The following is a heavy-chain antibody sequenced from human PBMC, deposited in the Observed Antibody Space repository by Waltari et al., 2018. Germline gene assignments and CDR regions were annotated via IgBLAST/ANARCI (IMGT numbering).Heavy chain of an antibody. CDR1: GFPLGSFS. D-gene: IGHD6-13*01. J-gene: IGHJ5*01. CDR3: ARGSAAGIAS. CDR2: IGLGGGPV. V-gene: IGHV3-48*01. Sequence: VQLVESGGGLVQPGGSLRRSCAASGFPLGSFSMHWVRQGPGKGLEWISYIGLGGGPVHYADSVKGRFTIFRDNDKNSLYLEMNSLRAEDTGLYYCARGSAAGIASWGQGTLVTVSS.